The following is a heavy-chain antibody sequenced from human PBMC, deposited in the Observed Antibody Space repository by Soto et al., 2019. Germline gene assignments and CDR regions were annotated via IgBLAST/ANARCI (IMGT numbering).Heavy chain of an antibody. CDR3: ARDSFGGGWYAFDI. D-gene: IGHD3-16*01. J-gene: IGHJ3*02. Sequence: GGSLRLSCAASGFTFSDHYMDWVRQAPGKGLEWVGRTRNKANSYTTEYAASVKGRFTISRDDSKNSLYRQMNSLKTEDTAVNSCARDSFGGGWYAFDIWGQGTMVTVSS. V-gene: IGHV3-72*01. CDR2: TRNKANSYTT. CDR1: GFTFSDHY.